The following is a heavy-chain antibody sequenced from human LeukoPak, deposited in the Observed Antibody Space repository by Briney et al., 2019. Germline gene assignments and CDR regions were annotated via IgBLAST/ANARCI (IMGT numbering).Heavy chain of an antibody. V-gene: IGHV4-59*01. Sequence: SETLSLTCTVSGGSISSYYWSWLRQPPGKGLEWIGYIYYSGSTNYNPSLKSRVTISVDTSKNQFSLKLSSMTAADTAVYYCARVVRGVIGSFDYWGQGTLVTVSS. CDR1: GGSISSYY. CDR3: ARVVRGVIGSFDY. CDR2: IYYSGST. J-gene: IGHJ4*02. D-gene: IGHD3-10*01.